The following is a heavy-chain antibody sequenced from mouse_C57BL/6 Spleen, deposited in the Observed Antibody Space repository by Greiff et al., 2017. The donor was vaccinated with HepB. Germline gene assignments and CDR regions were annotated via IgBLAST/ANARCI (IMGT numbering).Heavy chain of an antibody. J-gene: IGHJ4*01. D-gene: IGHD1-1*01. CDR1: GYTFTSYW. Sequence: QVQLQQPGAELVKPGASVKLSCKASGYTFTSYWMHCVKQRPGQGLEWIGMIHPNSGSTNYNEKFKSKATLTVDKSSSTAYMQLSSLTSEDSAVYYCARSNYYGSSYGGAMDYWGQGTSVTVSS. CDR3: ARSNYYGSSYGGAMDY. V-gene: IGHV1-64*01. CDR2: IHPNSGST.